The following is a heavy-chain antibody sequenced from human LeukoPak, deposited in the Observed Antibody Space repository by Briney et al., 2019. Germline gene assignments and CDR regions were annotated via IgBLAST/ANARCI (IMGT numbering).Heavy chain of an antibody. J-gene: IGHJ4*02. D-gene: IGHD3-22*01. CDR1: GLTFSSYG. CDR2: IRYDGSNK. Sequence: GGSLRLSCAASGLTFSSYGMHWVRQAPGKGLEWVAFIRYDGSNKYYADSVKGRFTISRDNSKNTLCLQMNSLRAEDTAVYYCAKDKMRYYYDSSGYDYWGQGTLATVSS. CDR3: AKDKMRYYYDSSGYDY. V-gene: IGHV3-30*02.